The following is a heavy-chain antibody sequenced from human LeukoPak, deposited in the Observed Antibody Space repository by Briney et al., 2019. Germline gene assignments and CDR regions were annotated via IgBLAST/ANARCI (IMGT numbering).Heavy chain of an antibody. Sequence: PGGSLRLSCAASGFTFSSYAMSWVRQAPGEGLEWVSAISGSGGSTYYADSVKGRFTISRGNSKNTLYLQMNSLRAEDTAVYYCAREITMVRGVAYWGQGTLVTVSS. J-gene: IGHJ4*02. CDR3: AREITMVRGVAY. D-gene: IGHD3-10*01. CDR2: ISGSGGST. V-gene: IGHV3-23*01. CDR1: GFTFSSYA.